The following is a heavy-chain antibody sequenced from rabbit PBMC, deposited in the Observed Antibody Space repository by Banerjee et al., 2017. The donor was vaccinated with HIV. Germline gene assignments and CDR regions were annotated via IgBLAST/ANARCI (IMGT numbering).Heavy chain of an antibody. CDR1: GIDFSSSYW. V-gene: IGHV1S40*01. Sequence: QSLEESGGDLVKPGASLTLTCTASGIDFSSSYWICWVRQAPGKGLEWIACIYAGSSGSTVYASWAKGRFTISKTSSTTVTLQMTSLTAADTASYFCARGSNAAGYNSNLWGQGTLVTVS. CDR2: IYAGSSGST. CDR3: ARGSNAAGYNSNL. J-gene: IGHJ4*01. D-gene: IGHD7-1*01.